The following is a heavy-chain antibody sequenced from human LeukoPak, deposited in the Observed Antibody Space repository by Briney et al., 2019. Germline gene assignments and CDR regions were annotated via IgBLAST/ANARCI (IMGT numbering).Heavy chain of an antibody. D-gene: IGHD6-19*01. V-gene: IGHV3-9*01. CDR3: AKGPSSGWFRYYFDY. CDR2: ISWNSGSI. CDR1: GFTFDDYA. Sequence: GGSLRLSCAASGFTFDDYAMHWVRQAPGKGLEWVSGISWNSGSIGYADSVKGRFTISRDNAKNSLYLQMNSLRAEDTALYYCAKGPSSGWFRYYFDYWGQGTLVTVSS. J-gene: IGHJ4*02.